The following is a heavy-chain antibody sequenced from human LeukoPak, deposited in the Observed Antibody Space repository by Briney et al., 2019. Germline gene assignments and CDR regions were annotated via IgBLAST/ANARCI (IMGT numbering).Heavy chain of an antibody. CDR1: GGSISSYY. V-gene: IGHV4-59*01. Sequence: PSETLSLTCTVSGGSISSYYWSWIPQPPGKGLEWIGYIYYSGSTNYNPSLKSRVTISVDTSKNQFSLKLSSVTAADTAVYYCARDRLEYSSGWRWFDPWGQGTLVTVSS. CDR3: ARDRLEYSSGWRWFDP. J-gene: IGHJ5*02. CDR2: IYYSGST. D-gene: IGHD6-19*01.